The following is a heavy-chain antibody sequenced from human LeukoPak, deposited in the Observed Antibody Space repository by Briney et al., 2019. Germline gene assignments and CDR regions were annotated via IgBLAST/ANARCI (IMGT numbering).Heavy chain of an antibody. V-gene: IGHV4-59*06. D-gene: IGHD5-24*01. Sequence: SETLSLTCTVSGGSISSYYWSWIRQLPGKGLEWIGYIYYSGGTYYNPSLKSRVTISVDTSKNQFSLKLSSVTAADTAVYYCARESSDGGWYFDLWGRGTQVTVSS. CDR2: IYYSGGT. J-gene: IGHJ2*01. CDR3: ARESSDGGWYFDL. CDR1: GGSISSYY.